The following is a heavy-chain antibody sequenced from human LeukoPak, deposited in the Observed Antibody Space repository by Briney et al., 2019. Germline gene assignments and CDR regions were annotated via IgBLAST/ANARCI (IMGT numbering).Heavy chain of an antibody. D-gene: IGHD5-18*01. V-gene: IGHV3-48*01. CDR2: ISSSSSTI. CDR3: ASDTGRGYSYGIFFDY. Sequence: GGSLRLSCAASGFTFSSYSMNWVRQAPGKGLEWVSYISSSSSTIYYADSVKGRFTISRDNSKNTLYLQMNSLRAEDTAVYYCASDTGRGYSYGIFFDYWGQGTLVTVSS. J-gene: IGHJ4*02. CDR1: GFTFSSYS.